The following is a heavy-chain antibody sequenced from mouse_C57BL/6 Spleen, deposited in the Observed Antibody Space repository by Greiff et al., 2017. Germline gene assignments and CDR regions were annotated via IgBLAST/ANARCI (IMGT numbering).Heavy chain of an antibody. J-gene: IGHJ1*03. CDR3: ARQTGTYWDFDV. CDR2: ISSGSSTI. Sequence: EVQLVESGGGLVKPGGSLKLSCAASGFTFSDYGMHWVRQAPEKGLEWVAYISSGSSTIYYADTVKGRFTISRDNAKNTLFLQLTSLRSEDTAMYYCARQTGTYWDFDVWGTGTTVTVSS. CDR1: GFTFSDYG. D-gene: IGHD4-1*01. V-gene: IGHV5-17*01.